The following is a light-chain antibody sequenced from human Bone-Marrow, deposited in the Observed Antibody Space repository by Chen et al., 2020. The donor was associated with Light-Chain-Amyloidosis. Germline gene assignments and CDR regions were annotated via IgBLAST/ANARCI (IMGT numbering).Light chain of an antibody. CDR1: NIGSTS. Sequence: SYVLTQPSSVSVAPGQTATIACGGNNIGSTSVHWYQQTPGQAPLLVVYDDSDRPSGIPERWAGANSGNTATLSISRVEAGDEAGYSCQVWDRSSDRPVFGGGTNLTVL. CDR3: QVWDRSSDRPV. V-gene: IGLV3-21*02. J-gene: IGLJ3*02. CDR2: DDS.